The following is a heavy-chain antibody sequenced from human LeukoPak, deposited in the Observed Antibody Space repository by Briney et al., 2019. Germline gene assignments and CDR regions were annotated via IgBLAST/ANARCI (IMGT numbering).Heavy chain of an antibody. V-gene: IGHV3-9*01. Sequence: GGSLRLSCVGSGFTIHDHAMHWVRQAPGKGLEWVSGIDWNSGRIGYADSVKGRFTISRDNAKNSLYLQMNSLRAEDTAVYYCASDHLGYSGYDRDYWGQGTLVTVSS. CDR2: IDWNSGRI. CDR1: GFTIHDHA. D-gene: IGHD5-12*01. J-gene: IGHJ4*02. CDR3: ASDHLGYSGYDRDY.